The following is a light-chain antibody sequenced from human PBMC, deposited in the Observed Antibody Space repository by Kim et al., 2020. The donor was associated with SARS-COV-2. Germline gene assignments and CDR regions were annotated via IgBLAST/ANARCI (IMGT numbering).Light chain of an antibody. J-gene: IGLJ3*02. Sequence: QSALTQPASVSGSPGQSITISCTGTNSDVGTYDLVSWYQQHPGKAPKLMIYDVSHRPSGVSNRFSGSKSGNTASLTISGLQAVDEANYYCISYTRSYTWVFGGGTKLTVL. V-gene: IGLV2-14*03. CDR3: ISYTRSYTWV. CDR1: NSDVGTYDL. CDR2: DVS.